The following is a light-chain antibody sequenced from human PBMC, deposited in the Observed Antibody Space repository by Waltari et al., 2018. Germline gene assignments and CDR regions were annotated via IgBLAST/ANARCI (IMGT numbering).Light chain of an antibody. J-gene: IGKJ1*01. CDR3: QQYNSYWT. V-gene: IGKV1-5*03. CDR2: KAA. CDR1: QSISSW. Sequence: DIQMTQSPSTLSASVGARVTSTCRASQSISSWLAWYQQKPGKAPKLLIYKAASLESGVPSRFSGSGSGTEFTLTISSLQPDDFATYYCQQYNSYWTFGQGTKVEIK.